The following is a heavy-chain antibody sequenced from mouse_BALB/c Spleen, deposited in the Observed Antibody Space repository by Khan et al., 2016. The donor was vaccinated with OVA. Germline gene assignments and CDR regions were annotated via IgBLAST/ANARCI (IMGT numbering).Heavy chain of an antibody. CDR2: ISCSNGST. J-gene: IGHJ3*01. V-gene: IGHV1S34*01. CDR1: GSSFTGYY. CDR3: ARGDYYGSSSFAY. Sequence: LVKTGASVKISCKASGSSFTGYYMHWVKQSHGQSLEWIGYISCSNGSTPYNQKFTGKATFTVDTSSSTVYMQFNSLTSEDSVVYYCARGDYYGSSSFAYWGQGTLVTVSA. D-gene: IGHD1-1*01.